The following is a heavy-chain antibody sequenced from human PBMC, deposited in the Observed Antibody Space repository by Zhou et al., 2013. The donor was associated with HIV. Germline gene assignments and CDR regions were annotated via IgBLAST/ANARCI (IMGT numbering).Heavy chain of an antibody. V-gene: IGHV1-18*01. CDR2: ISTYYRNT. J-gene: IGHJ4*02. CDR1: DYTFTSYG. Sequence: QVQLVQSGAEVKQPGASVKISCKTSDYTFTSYGISWVRQAPGQGLEWMGWISTYYRNTHFAQNVQDRVTLTTDTSTSTAYMELRSLRSDDTALYYCARGTYGDYWGQGTLVTVSS. D-gene: IGHD4-17*01. CDR3: ARGTYGDY.